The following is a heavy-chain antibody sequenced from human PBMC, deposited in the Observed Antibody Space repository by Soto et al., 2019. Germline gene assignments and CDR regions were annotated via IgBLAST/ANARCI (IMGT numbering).Heavy chain of an antibody. CDR3: ARDNLSGYVWRGDYYYYGMDV. CDR1: GGSVSSGSSY. V-gene: IGHV4-61*01. D-gene: IGHD5-12*01. J-gene: IGHJ6*02. Sequence: SETLSLTCTVSGGSVSSGSSYWSWIRQPPGKGLEWIGYIYYSGSTNYNPSLKSRVTISVDTSKNQFSLKLSSVTAADTAVYYCARDNLSGYVWRGDYYYYGMDVWGQGTTVT. CDR2: IYYSGST.